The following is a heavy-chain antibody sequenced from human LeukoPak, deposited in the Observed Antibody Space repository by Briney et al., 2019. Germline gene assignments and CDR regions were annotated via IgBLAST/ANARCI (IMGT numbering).Heavy chain of an antibody. CDR3: AELGITMIGGV. J-gene: IGHJ6*04. V-gene: IGHV3-48*03. Sequence: GESLRLSCAASGVTFSSYEMNSVRQAPGEGLERGSYISSSGSTIYYADSVKGRFTISRDNAKNSLYLQMNSLRAEDTAVYYCAELGITMIGGVWGKGTTVTISS. D-gene: IGHD3-10*02. CDR1: GVTFSSYE. CDR2: ISSSGSTI.